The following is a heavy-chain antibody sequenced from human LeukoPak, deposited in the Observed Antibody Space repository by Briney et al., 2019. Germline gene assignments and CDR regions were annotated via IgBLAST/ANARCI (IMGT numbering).Heavy chain of an antibody. CDR2: INISGSDT. D-gene: IGHD5-24*01. Sequence: PGGSLRLSCAASGSTFSDYYMSWIRQAPGKGLDWLSYINISGSDTFYADSVSGRFTISRDNAKNSLFLQMNSLRVEDTAVYYCARGNNTFAMATLALDHWGQGALVTVSS. CDR3: ARGNNTFAMATLALDH. V-gene: IGHV3-11*01. CDR1: GSTFSDYY. J-gene: IGHJ4*02.